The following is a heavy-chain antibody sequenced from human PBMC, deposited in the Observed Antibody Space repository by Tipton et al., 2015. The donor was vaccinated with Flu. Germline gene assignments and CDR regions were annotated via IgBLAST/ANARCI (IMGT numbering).Heavy chain of an antibody. D-gene: IGHD3/OR15-3a*01. V-gene: IGHV3-66*03. CDR1: GFTVSSNY. CDR3: ARGPFWAGHGMDV. CDR2: IYSDGTT. J-gene: IGHJ6*02. Sequence: QLVQSGGGLIQPGGSLRLSCAASGFTVSSNYLSWVRQAPGKGLEWVSVIYSDGTTYYADSVKGRFTISRDNSKSTVYLQMNSLRADDTAVYYCARGPFWAGHGMDVWGQGTTVTVPS.